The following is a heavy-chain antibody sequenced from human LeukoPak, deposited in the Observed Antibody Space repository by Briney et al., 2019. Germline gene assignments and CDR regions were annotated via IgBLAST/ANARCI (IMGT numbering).Heavy chain of an antibody. CDR2: INHGGST. CDR1: GGSFSGYY. V-gene: IGHV4-34*01. D-gene: IGHD3-10*01. Sequence: SETLSLTCAVYGGSFSGYYWSWIRQPPGKGLEWIGEINHGGSTNYNPPLKSRVTISVDTSKNQFSLKLSSVTAADTAVYYCARRRGSGSYYKYYYYYYMDVWGKGTTVTISS. CDR3: ARRRGSGSYYKYYYYYYMDV. J-gene: IGHJ6*03.